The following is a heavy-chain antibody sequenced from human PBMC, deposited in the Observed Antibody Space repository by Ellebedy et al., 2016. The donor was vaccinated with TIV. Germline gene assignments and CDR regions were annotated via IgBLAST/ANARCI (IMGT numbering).Heavy chain of an antibody. D-gene: IGHD2-15*01. CDR1: RHTIDDYY. CDR3: AIHEQVSAAAFDI. V-gene: IGHV1-2*02. CDR2: INPTNGDT. J-gene: IGHJ3*02. Sequence: AASVKVSCQASRHTIDDYYMHWVRQSPGQALVWVGWINPTNGDTGYAQKFQGRVTMTRDMSKNTNYMELSGLKSDDTAEYYCAIHEQVSAAAFDIWGQGTSVIVSS.